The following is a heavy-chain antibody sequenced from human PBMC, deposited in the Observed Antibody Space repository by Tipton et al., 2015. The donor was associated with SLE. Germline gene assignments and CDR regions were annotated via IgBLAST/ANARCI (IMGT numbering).Heavy chain of an antibody. V-gene: IGHV4-38-2*02. CDR2: MYHSGST. J-gene: IGHJ4*02. CDR1: GYSISSGYY. D-gene: IGHD2-2*01. CDR3: ARERYCSGASCYAPDY. Sequence: GLVKPSETLSLTCSVSGYSISSGYYWGWIRQSPGKGLEWIGSMYHSGSTHYNPSLRSRVSISVDTSKNQFSLKLKSVTAADSAVYYCARERYCSGASCYAPDYWGQGTLVTVSS.